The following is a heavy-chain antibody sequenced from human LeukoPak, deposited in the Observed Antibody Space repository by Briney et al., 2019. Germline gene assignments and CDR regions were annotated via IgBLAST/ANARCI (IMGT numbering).Heavy chain of an antibody. CDR3: ARGAQYSSGWLGY. CDR1: GFTFSSYS. J-gene: IGHJ4*02. CDR2: ISTSSGYI. Sequence: GGSLRLSCAASGFTFSSYSMNWVRQAPGKGLEWVSSISTSSGYIYYADSVKGRFTISRDNAKNSLYLQMNSLRAEDTAVYYCARGAQYSSGWLGYWGQGTLVTVSS. D-gene: IGHD6-19*01. V-gene: IGHV3-21*01.